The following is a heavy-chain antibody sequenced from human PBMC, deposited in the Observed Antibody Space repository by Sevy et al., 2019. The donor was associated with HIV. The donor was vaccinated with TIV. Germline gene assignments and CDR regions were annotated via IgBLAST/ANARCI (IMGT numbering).Heavy chain of an antibody. V-gene: IGHV3-30-3*01. CDR3: ARAHSVDTAMVTLDY. Sequence: GGSLRLSCAASGFTFSSYAMHWVRQAPGKGLEWVAVISYDGSNKYYADSVKGRFTISRDNSKNTLYLQMNSLRAEDTAVYYCARAHSVDTAMVTLDYWGQRTLVTVSS. CDR2: ISYDGSNK. CDR1: GFTFSSYA. D-gene: IGHD5-18*01. J-gene: IGHJ4*02.